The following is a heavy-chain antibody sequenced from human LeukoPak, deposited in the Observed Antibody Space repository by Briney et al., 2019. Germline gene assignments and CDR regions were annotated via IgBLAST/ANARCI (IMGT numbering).Heavy chain of an antibody. CDR1: GFTFRSHV. CDR2: ISDSGGST. J-gene: IGHJ4*02. V-gene: IGHV3-23*01. CDR3: AKGSTDSRPYYFDY. Sequence: GESLRLSCAASGFTFRSHVMSWIRQAPGKGLEWVSAISDSGGSTYYADSVKGRFTTSRDNSKNTLYLQMNSLRAEDTAVYYCAKGSTDSRPYYFDYWGQGTLVTVSS.